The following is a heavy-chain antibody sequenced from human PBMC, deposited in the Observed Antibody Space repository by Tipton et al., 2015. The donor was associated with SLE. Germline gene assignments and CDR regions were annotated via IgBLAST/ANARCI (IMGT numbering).Heavy chain of an antibody. CDR3: ATDSDCGGDCLDT. CDR1: AGYISSSY. CDR2: IYYTGSA. V-gene: IGHV4-59*12. Sequence: TLSLTCTVSAGYISSSYWSWIRQPPGKGLEWIGYIYYTGSANYNPSLKSRLTISRDTSKNQFSLKMTSVTTADSAVYYCATDSDCGGDCLDTWGQGTLVTVSS. D-gene: IGHD2-21*01. J-gene: IGHJ4*02.